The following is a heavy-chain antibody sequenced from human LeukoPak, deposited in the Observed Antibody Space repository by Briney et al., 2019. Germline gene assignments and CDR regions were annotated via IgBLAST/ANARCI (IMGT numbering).Heavy chain of an antibody. CDR3: ARGGAVNGFDV. D-gene: IGHD6-19*01. CDR2: IYHSGNT. V-gene: IGHV4-34*01. Sequence: SETLSLTCALYGGSLSNYYWNWIRQTPGQGLEWIGQIYHSGNTDYNPSLKSRVSISIDTSKNLFSLALSSVTAADTAVYYCARGGAVNGFDVWGQGTRVTVSS. CDR1: GGSLSNYY. J-gene: IGHJ3*01.